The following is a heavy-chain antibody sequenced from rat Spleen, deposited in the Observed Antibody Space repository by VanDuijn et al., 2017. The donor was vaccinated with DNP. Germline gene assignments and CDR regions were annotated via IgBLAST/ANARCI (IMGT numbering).Heavy chain of an antibody. D-gene: IGHD1-3*01. CDR2: ISYDGSST. Sequence: EVQLVESGGGLVQPGRSLKLSCAASGFTFSDYYMAWVRQAPTKGLEWVATISYDGSSTYYGDSVKGRFSLSRDNAKSTLYLQMDSLRSEDTATYYCARHVPHMDAWGQGVMVTVSS. CDR3: ARHVPHMDA. V-gene: IGHV5-29*01. CDR1: GFTFSDYY. J-gene: IGHJ2*01.